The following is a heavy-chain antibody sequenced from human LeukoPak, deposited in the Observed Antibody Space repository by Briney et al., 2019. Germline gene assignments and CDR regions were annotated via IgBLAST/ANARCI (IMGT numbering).Heavy chain of an antibody. CDR3: ARDKDGSWVDSSGLRSLNY. J-gene: IGHJ4*02. Sequence: ASVKVSCKASGYTFTSYYMHWVRQAPGQGLEWMGIINPSCGSTSYAQKFQGRVTMTRDTSTSTVYMELSSLRSEDTAVYYCARDKDGSWVDSSGLRSLNYWGQGTLDTVSS. V-gene: IGHV1-46*01. CDR1: GYTFTSYY. D-gene: IGHD3-22*01. CDR2: INPSCGST.